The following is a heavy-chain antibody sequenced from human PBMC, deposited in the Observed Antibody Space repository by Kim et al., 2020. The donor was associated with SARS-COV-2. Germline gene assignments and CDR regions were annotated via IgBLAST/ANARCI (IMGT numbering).Heavy chain of an antibody. CDR2: VSGGGGSV. CDR3: AKAVGYTMCNSFEC. D-gene: IGHD3-10*02. Sequence: GGSLRLSCAVSGFTFSSYAMHWVRQAPGKGLEWVSAVSGGGGSVNYADSVRGRFTISRDNSKNTLSLQMSSLRAEDTAIYYCAKAVGYTMCNSFECWGQGTPVTVSS. J-gene: IGHJ4*02. CDR1: GFTFSSYA. V-gene: IGHV3-23*01.